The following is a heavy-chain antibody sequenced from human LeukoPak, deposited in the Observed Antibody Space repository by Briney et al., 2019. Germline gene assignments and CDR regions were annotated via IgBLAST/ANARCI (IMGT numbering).Heavy chain of an antibody. V-gene: IGHV3-23*01. J-gene: IGHJ4*02. CDR1: GFTFSSYW. CDR3: AILSYYDILTGYYGDFDY. CDR2: ISGSGGST. D-gene: IGHD3-9*01. Sequence: GGSLRLSCAASGFTFSSYWMSWVRQAPGKGLEWVSAISGSGGSTYYADSVKGRFTISRDNSKNTLYLQMNSLRAEDTAVYYCAILSYYDILTGYYGDFDYWGQGTLVTVSS.